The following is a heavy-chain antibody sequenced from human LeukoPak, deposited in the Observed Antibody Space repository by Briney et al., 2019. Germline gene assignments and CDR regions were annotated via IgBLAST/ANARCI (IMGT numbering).Heavy chain of an antibody. CDR3: ARVREYYYDSSGLDAFDI. CDR1: GFTFSSFS. J-gene: IGHJ3*02. CDR2: TSSSSAYT. V-gene: IGHV3-21*04. Sequence: GGSLRLSCAASGFTFSSFSMIWVRQAPGKGLEWVSSTSSSSAYTFYAESGKGRFTISRDNAKNSLFLQMNSLRAEDTAMYYCARVREYYYDSSGLDAFDIWGQGTMVTVSS. D-gene: IGHD3-22*01.